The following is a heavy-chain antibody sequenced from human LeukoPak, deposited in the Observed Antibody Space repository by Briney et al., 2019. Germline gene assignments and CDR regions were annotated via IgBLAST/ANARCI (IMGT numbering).Heavy chain of an antibody. D-gene: IGHD5-18*01. CDR3: VKENTAMVFVY. J-gene: IGHJ4*02. V-gene: IGHV3-64D*06. CDR2: ISSNGGST. CDR1: GFTFSSYA. Sequence: GGSLRLSCSASGFTFSSYAMHWVRQAPGKGLEYVSAISSNGGSTYYADSVKGRFTISRDNSKNTLHLQMSSLRAEDTAVYYCVKENTAMVFVYWGQGTLVTVSS.